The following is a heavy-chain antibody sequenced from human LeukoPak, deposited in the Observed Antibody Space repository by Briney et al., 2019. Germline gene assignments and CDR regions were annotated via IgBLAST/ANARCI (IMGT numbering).Heavy chain of an antibody. V-gene: IGHV4-59*12. J-gene: IGHJ5*02. Sequence: PSETLSLTCTVSGGSISSYYWSWIRQPPGKGLEWIGYIYYSGSTNYNPSLKSRVTISVDTSKNQFSLKLSSVTAADTAMYYCARDVGDGDYGWFDPWGQGTLVTVSS. CDR1: GGSISSYY. CDR3: ARDVGDGDYGWFDP. D-gene: IGHD4-17*01. CDR2: IYYSGST.